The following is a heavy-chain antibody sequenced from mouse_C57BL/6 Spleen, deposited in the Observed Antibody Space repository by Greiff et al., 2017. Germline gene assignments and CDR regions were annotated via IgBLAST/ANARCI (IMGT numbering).Heavy chain of an antibody. D-gene: IGHD2-2*01. V-gene: IGHV5-12*01. CDR2: ISNGGGST. CDR3: ARFFSAYDGAMDY. J-gene: IGHJ4*01. Sequence: EVHLVESGGGLVQPGGSLKLSCAASGFTFSDYYMYWVRQTPEKRLEWVAYISNGGGSTYNPDTVKGRFTLYRDNAKNTLYVQMSRLKSEDTAMYYCARFFSAYDGAMDYWGQGTSVTVSS. CDR1: GFTFSDYY.